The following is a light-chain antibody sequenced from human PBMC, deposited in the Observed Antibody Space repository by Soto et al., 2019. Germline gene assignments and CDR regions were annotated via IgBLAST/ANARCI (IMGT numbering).Light chain of an antibody. CDR2: WAS. J-gene: IGKJ4*01. V-gene: IGKV4-1*01. CDR3: QQYYCGPPT. Sequence: DIVMTQSPDSLAVSLGERATINCKSSQSVLYSSNNKKYLAWYQQKPGQPPKLLIYWASTRESGVPDRFSGSGSGTDFTLTISSLQAEDVAVYYCQQYYCGPPTFGGGTKVEIK. CDR1: QSVLYSSNNKKY.